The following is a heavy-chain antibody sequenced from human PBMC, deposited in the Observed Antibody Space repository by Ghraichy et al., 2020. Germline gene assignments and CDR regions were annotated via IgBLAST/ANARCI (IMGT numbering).Heavy chain of an antibody. J-gene: IGHJ4*02. CDR2: ISSSSSYT. CDR1: GFTFSDYY. Sequence: GGSLRLSCAASGFTFSDYYMSWIRQAPGKGLEWVSYISSSSSYTNYADSVKGRFTISRDNAKNSLYLQMNSLRAEDTAVYYCARDQRDIVVVPAASDYWGQGTLVTVSS. CDR3: ARDQRDIVVVPAASDY. V-gene: IGHV3-11*06. D-gene: IGHD2-2*01.